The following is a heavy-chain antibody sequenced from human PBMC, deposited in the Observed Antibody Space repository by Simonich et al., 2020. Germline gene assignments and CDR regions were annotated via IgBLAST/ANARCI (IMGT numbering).Heavy chain of an antibody. CDR1: GFTFSSYE. Sequence: EVQLVESGGGLVQPGGSLRLSCAASGFTFSSYEMNWVRQAPGKGLEWVSYISISGSTIYYEDSVKGHIPITRDNDKNSLYLQMNSLRADDTAVYYCARDFRLQLVEIGTYYYYGMDVWGQGTTVTVSS. CDR2: ISISGSTI. V-gene: IGHV3-48*03. D-gene: IGHD6-6*01. J-gene: IGHJ6*02. CDR3: ARDFRLQLVEIGTYYYYGMDV.